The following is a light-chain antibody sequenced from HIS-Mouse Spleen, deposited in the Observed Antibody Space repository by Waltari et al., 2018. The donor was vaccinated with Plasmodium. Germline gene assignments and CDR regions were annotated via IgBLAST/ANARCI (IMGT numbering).Light chain of an antibody. CDR3: QVWDSSSDHVV. CDR2: DDS. J-gene: IGLJ2*01. Sequence: SYVLTQPPSVSVAPGQTARITCWGGQIGSKRVQWYQQKPGKAPVLVVYDDSDRPSGIPERFSGANSGNTATLTISRVEAGDEADYYCQVWDSSSDHVVFGGGTKLTVL. CDR1: QIGSKR. V-gene: IGLV3-21*02.